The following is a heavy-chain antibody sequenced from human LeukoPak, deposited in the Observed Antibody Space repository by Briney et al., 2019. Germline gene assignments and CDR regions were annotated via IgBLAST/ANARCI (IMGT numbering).Heavy chain of an antibody. CDR3: AKDAGGYCDY. V-gene: IGHV3-30*18. CDR1: GFTFSSYG. CDR2: ISYDGSNK. D-gene: IGHD3-16*01. Sequence: PGGSLRLSCAASGFTFSSYGMHWVRQAPGKGLEWVAVISYDGSNKYYADSVKGRFTISRDNSKNTLYLQMDSLRAEDTAVYYCAKDAGGYCDYWGQGTLVTVSS. J-gene: IGHJ4*02.